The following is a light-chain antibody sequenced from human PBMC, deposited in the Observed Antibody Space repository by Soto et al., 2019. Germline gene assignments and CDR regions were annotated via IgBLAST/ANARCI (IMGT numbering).Light chain of an antibody. CDR3: CSYAGSRV. V-gene: IGLV2-23*01. Sequence: QSALTQPASVSGSPGQSITISCTGTSSDVGSYNLVSWYQQQPGKAPKLMIYEGSKRPSGVSNRFSGSKSGNTASLTISGLQAEDEADYYCCSYAGSRVLGRGTKLTV. CDR2: EGS. CDR1: SSDVGSYNL. J-gene: IGLJ3*02.